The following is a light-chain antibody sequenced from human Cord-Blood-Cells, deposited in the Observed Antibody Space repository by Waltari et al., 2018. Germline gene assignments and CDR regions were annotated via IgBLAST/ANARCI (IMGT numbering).Light chain of an antibody. CDR2: GAS. V-gene: IGKV3-15*01. CDR3: QQYNSWPPVYT. Sequence: EIVMTQSPATLSVSPGERATLSCRASQSVSSNLAWYQQKPGQAPRLLIYGASTRATGIPARFRGSGSGTEFTLTISSLQSEDFAVYYCQQYNSWPPVYTFGQGTKLEIK. J-gene: IGKJ2*01. CDR1: QSVSSN.